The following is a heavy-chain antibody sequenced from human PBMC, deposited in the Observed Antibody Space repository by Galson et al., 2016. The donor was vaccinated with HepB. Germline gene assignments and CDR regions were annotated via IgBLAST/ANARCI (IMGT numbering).Heavy chain of an antibody. CDR3: AKDNGRALRFFEWTYYYHGMDV. CDR1: GFTFSSNP. CDR2: ISDSGDST. Sequence: SLRLSCAASGFTFSSNPMTWVRQAPGKGLEWVSTISDSGDSTYYADAVKGRFAISRDNSKNTLYLQIHSLKAEDTAVYYCAKDNGRALRFFEWTYYYHGMDVLGQGTTVTVSS. J-gene: IGHJ6*02. V-gene: IGHV3-23*01. D-gene: IGHD3-3*01.